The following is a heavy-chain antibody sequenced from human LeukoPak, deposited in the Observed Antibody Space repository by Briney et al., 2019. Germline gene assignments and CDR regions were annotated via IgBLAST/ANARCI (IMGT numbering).Heavy chain of an antibody. Sequence: GGSLRLSCAVSGITVSNYGMSWVRQPPGKGLEWVAGISGSGGSTNYADSVKGRSTISRDNPKHTPHLQMNSLRAEDTAVYFCAKRGVVIRVILVGFHKEAYYFDSWGQGALVTVSS. D-gene: IGHD3-22*01. CDR2: ISGSGGST. J-gene: IGHJ4*02. V-gene: IGHV3-23*01. CDR1: GITVSNYG. CDR3: AKRGVVIRVILVGFHKEAYYFDS.